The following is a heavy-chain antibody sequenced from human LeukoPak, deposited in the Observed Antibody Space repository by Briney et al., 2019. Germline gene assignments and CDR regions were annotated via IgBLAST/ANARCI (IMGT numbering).Heavy chain of an antibody. CDR1: GGSISSGGYS. Sequence: SETLSLTCAVSGGSISSGGYSWSWIRQPPGKGLEWIGYIYHSGSTYYNPSLKSRVTISVDRSKNQFSLKLSSVTAADAAVYYRARLYSSSWYTDYWGQGTLVTVSS. CDR2: IYHSGST. D-gene: IGHD6-13*01. V-gene: IGHV4-30-2*01. CDR3: ARLYSSSWYTDY. J-gene: IGHJ4*02.